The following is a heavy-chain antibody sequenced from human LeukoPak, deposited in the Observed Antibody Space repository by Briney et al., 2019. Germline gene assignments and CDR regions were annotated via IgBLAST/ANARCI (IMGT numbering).Heavy chain of an antibody. CDR3: ARDHSSGWAS. V-gene: IGHV3-23*01. D-gene: IGHD6-19*01. CDR2: ISGSGGTT. Sequence: GGSLRLSCAASGFIFSSYAMSWVRQAPGKGLEWVSAISGSGGTTYYANSVKGRFTISRDNSKNTLYLQMNSLRAEDTAVYYCARDHSSGWASWGQGTLVTVSS. J-gene: IGHJ4*02. CDR1: GFIFSSYA.